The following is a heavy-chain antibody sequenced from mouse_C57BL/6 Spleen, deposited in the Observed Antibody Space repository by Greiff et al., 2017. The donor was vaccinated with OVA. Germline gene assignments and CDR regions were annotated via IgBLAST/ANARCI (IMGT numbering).Heavy chain of an antibody. J-gene: IGHJ4*01. V-gene: IGHV1-62-2*01. D-gene: IGHD2-4*01. CDR3: ALPSDDSDYDCSSSAMDY. CDR2: FYPGSGSI. Sequence: VQLKQSGAELVKPGASVKLSCKASGYTFTEYTIHWVKQRSGQGLEWIGWFYPGSGSIKYNEKFKDQATLTADKSSSTVYMELIRLTSEDSSFYFCALPSDDSDYDCSSSAMDYWGQGTTVTVSS. CDR1: GYTFTEYT.